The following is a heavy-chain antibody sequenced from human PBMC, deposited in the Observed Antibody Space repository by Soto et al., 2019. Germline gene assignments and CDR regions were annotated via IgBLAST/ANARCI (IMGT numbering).Heavy chain of an antibody. D-gene: IGHD1-26*01. CDR3: TTSQMGEYFDN. Sequence: SETLSLTCAVSGDSITSTHWWNWVRQPPGKGLELIGEIYHSGSINYSPSLKSRAVISADRSKNEFSLSLNSVTAADTAVYYCTTSQMGEYFDNWGQGTLVTVSS. V-gene: IGHV4-4*02. J-gene: IGHJ4*02. CDR2: IYHSGSI. CDR1: GDSITSTHW.